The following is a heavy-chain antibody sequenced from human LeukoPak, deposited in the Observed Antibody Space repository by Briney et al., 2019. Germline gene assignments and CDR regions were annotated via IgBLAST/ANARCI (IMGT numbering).Heavy chain of an antibody. V-gene: IGHV1-2*02. CDR2: INPKSGVT. CDR3: ARDGASRSVFIGGHDY. J-gene: IGHJ4*02. Sequence: ASVEVSCKTSGYTFSDHYMHWVRQAPGQGLEWMGWINPKSGVTDYAQRFQGRVTMTRDTSINTAYMEVSRLRPDDTAVYYCARDGASRSVFIGGHDYWGQGTLVTVSS. D-gene: IGHD2-8*01. CDR1: GYTFSDHY.